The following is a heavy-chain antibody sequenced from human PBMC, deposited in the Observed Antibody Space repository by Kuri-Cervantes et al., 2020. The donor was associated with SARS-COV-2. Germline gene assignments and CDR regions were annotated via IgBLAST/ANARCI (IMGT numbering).Heavy chain of an antibody. D-gene: IGHD1-14*01. J-gene: IGHJ6*02. CDR1: GYTFTSYY. CDR2: INPSGGST. Sequence: ASVKVSCKASGYTFTSYYMHWVRQAPGQGLEWMGIINPSGGSTSYAQKFQGRVTMTRDTSTSTVYMELSSLRSEDTAVYYWAREGRNIDYYYGMDVWGQGTTVTVSS. CDR3: AREGRNIDYYYGMDV. V-gene: IGHV1-46*01.